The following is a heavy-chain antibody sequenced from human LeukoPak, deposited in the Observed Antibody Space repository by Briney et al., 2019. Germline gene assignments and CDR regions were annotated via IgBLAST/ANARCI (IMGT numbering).Heavy chain of an antibody. CDR1: GYTFTRNG. CDR3: AYESSAYYVY. J-gene: IGHJ4*02. Sequence: ASVKFCPKASGYTFTRNGISWVRQAPGEGLEWMGWFSAYNGNTNYAQKFQGRVTMTTDTPTSTAYMELRSLRSDDTAVYYCAYESSAYYVYWGQGTLVTVSS. V-gene: IGHV1-18*01. D-gene: IGHD3-22*01. CDR2: FSAYNGNT.